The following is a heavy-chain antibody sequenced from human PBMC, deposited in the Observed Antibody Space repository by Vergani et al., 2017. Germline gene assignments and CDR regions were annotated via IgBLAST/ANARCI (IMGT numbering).Heavy chain of an antibody. CDR1: GYIFKNYY. CDR3: ARSIGYXTSGSCRPYYFDL. D-gene: IGHD2-15*01. CDR2: VNFVTGAA. J-gene: IGHJ4*02. V-gene: IGHV1-46*02. Sequence: QVQLVQSGAAVKKPGASAKVSCTASGYIFKNYYMHRLRLAPGQGFQWMGVVNFVTGAATSPQKFEGRITMTRDTSTATFYMDLSSLKYEDTAIYYCARSIGYXTSGSCRPYYFDLWGQGTLVTVSS.